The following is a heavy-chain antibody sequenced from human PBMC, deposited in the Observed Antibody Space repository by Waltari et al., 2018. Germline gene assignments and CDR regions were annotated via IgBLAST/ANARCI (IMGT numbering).Heavy chain of an antibody. CDR1: GGSIYGSNYY. V-gene: IGHV4-39*01. J-gene: IGHJ4*02. D-gene: IGHD3-22*01. CDR2: SYYSGTT. CDR3: VRTDTTGYYPY. Sequence: QLQLQQSGPGLVKPSETLSLTCTVSGGSIYGSNYYWGWIRQPPGKELQWIGSSYYSGTTYYNPSLESRVTVSVDTSKNQFSLMLTSMTAADTAVYYCVRTDTTGYYPYWGQGPPVSVSS.